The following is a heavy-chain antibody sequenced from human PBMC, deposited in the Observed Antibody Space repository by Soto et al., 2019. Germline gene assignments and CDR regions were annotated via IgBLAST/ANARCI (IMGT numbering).Heavy chain of an antibody. Sequence: SETLSLTCAVYGGSFSGYYWSWIRQPPGKGLEWIGEINHSGSTNYNPSLKSRVTISVDTSKNQFSLKLSSVTAADTAVYYCARGDYGASLYWGQGTLVTVSS. CDR3: ARGDYGASLY. CDR1: GGSFSGYY. J-gene: IGHJ4*02. V-gene: IGHV4-34*01. D-gene: IGHD4-17*01. CDR2: INHSGST.